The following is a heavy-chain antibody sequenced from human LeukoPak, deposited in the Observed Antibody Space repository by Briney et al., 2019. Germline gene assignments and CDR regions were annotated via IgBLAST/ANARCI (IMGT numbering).Heavy chain of an antibody. CDR2: IYHSGST. CDR1: GYSISSGYY. D-gene: IGHD6-19*01. V-gene: IGHV4-38-2*02. J-gene: IGHJ5*02. Sequence: PSETLSLTCTVSGYSISSGYYWGWIRQPPGKGLEWIGSIYHSGSTYYNPSLKSRVTISVDTSKNQFSLKLSSVTAADTAVYYCARVRLAVRRNWFDPWGQGTLVTVSS. CDR3: ARVRLAVRRNWFDP.